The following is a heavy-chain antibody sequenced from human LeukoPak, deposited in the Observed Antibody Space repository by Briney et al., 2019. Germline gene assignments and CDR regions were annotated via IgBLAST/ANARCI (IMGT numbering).Heavy chain of an antibody. CDR2: INYSGST. J-gene: IGHJ4*02. Sequence: SETLSLTCTVSGGSISSYYWSWIRQPPGKGLEWIGYINYSGSTNYNPSLKSRVTISVDTSKNQFSLKLSSVTAADTAVYYCARGDDILTGYRSVTFDYWGQGTLVTVSS. CDR1: GGSISSYY. V-gene: IGHV4-59*08. CDR3: ARGDDILTGYRSVTFDY. D-gene: IGHD3-9*01.